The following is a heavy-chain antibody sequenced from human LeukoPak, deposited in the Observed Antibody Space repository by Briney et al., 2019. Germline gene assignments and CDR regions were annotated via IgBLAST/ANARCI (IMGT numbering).Heavy chain of an antibody. D-gene: IGHD4-11*01. CDR1: GFTFSSCG. CDR2: ISYDGSNK. V-gene: IGHV3-33*05. J-gene: IGHJ4*02. CDR3: ARVRPGSNYVDFDY. Sequence: PGRSLRLSCAASGFTFSSCGMHWVRQAPGKGPEWDAVISYDGSNKYYAGSVKGRFTISRDNSKSTLYLQMNSLRAEDTAVYYCARVRPGSNYVDFDYWGQGTLVTVSS.